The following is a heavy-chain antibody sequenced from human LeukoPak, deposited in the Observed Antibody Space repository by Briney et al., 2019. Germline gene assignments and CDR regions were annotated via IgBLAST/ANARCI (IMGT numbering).Heavy chain of an antibody. Sequence: GGSLRLSCAASGFTFSSYAMSWVRQAPGKGLEWVSAISGSGGSTYYADSVKGRFTISRDNSKNTLYLQMNSLRAEDTAVYYCAKFLPTQAVVANYYFDYWGQGTLVTVSS. V-gene: IGHV3-23*01. J-gene: IGHJ4*02. CDR2: ISGSGGST. CDR3: AKFLPTQAVVANYYFDY. CDR1: GFTFSSYA. D-gene: IGHD2-21*01.